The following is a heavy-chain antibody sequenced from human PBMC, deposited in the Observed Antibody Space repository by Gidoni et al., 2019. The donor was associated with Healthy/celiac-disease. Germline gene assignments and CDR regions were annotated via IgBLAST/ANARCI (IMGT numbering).Heavy chain of an antibody. D-gene: IGHD1-26*01. Sequence: QVTLKESGPVLVKPTEPLPLTCPVSGFSLSTASMGVSWTRQPPGKALEWLAPIFSNDEKAYSTSLKSRLTISKDTSKSQVVLTMINMDPVDTATYYCARTSRYSGSYDGGLFDYWGQGSLVTVSS. CDR1: GFSLSTASMG. CDR2: IFSNDEK. V-gene: IGHV2-26*01. CDR3: ARTSRYSGSYDGGLFDY. J-gene: IGHJ4*02.